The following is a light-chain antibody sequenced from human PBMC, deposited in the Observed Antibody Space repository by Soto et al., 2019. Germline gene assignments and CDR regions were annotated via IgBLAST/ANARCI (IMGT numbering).Light chain of an antibody. CDR2: DAS. J-gene: IGKJ5*01. Sequence: IQVTQSPSSLSASVGDRVTITCRTSQGISTWLAWYQHKPGKAPNLLIYDASTLMSGVPSRFSGSGSGTEFTLTISSLQPGDFATYYCQQSETYPLTFGQGTRLEIK. CDR1: QGISTW. V-gene: IGKV1-5*01. CDR3: QQSETYPLT.